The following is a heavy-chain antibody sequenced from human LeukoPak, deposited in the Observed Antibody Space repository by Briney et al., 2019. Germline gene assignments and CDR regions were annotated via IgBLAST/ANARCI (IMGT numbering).Heavy chain of an antibody. CDR3: ARGIVVIAYYYYGMDV. CDR2: MNPNSGNT. Sequence: ASVKVSCKASGYTFTSYDINWVRQATGQGLEWMGWMNPNSGNTGYAQKFQGRVTMTRNTSISTSYMELSSLRSEDTAVYYCARGIVVIAYYYYGMDVWGQGTTVTVSS. J-gene: IGHJ6*02. V-gene: IGHV1-8*01. CDR1: GYTFTSYD. D-gene: IGHD3-22*01.